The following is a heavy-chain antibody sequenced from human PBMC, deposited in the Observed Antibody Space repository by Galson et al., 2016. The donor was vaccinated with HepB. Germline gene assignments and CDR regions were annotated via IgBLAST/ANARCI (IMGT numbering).Heavy chain of an antibody. V-gene: IGHV4-39*01. CDR1: GASISSTTNY. Sequence: ETLSLTCSVSGASISSTTNYWIWIRQPPGKGLEWIGSIYYNGSPFYNPSLKSRLSVSVDTSKNQFSLRLTSVTAADTAVYYCARRNVAPFDFWGQGTLVTVSS. D-gene: IGHD2-8*01. CDR2: IYYNGSP. CDR3: ARRNVAPFDF. J-gene: IGHJ4*02.